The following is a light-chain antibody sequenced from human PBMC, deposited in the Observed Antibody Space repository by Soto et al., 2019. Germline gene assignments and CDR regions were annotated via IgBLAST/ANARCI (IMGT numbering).Light chain of an antibody. V-gene: IGKV1-8*01. CDR1: QGISSY. J-gene: IGKJ3*01. CDR3: QQYYSDPVN. Sequence: ALRMTQPPSSFAASTGGRVTITCGAIQGISSYLAWYQQKPGKAPKLLIYAASTLQSGVPSRFSGSGTGTASTLTIRCLQFEDCATYYCQQYYSDPVNLGPGTKGDI. CDR2: AAS.